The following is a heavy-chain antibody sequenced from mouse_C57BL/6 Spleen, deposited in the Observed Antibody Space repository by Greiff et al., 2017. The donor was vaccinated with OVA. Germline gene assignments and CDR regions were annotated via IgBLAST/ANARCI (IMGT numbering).Heavy chain of an antibody. J-gene: IGHJ1*03. V-gene: IGHV1-69*01. CDR2: IDPSDRYT. D-gene: IGHD2-3*01. CDR1: GYTFTSYW. CDR3: AIGDPSIYDGYYRWYFDV. Sequence: QVQLQQPGAELVMPGASVKLSCKASGYTFTSYWMHWVKQRPGQGLEWIGEIDPSDRYTNYNQKFKGKSTLTVDKSSSTAYMQLSSLTSEDSAVYYCAIGDPSIYDGYYRWYFDVWGTGTTVTVSS.